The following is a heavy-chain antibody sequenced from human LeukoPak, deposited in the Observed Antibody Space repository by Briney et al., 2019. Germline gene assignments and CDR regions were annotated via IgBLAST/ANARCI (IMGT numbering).Heavy chain of an antibody. Sequence: PGGSLRLSCAASGFTFSTYNMKWVRQAPGKGLEWVSSISTSSSYIYYADSVKGRFTISRDNARNSLNLQVNSLRVEDTAVYYCARDRDWNSGFDYWGQGTLVTVSS. CDR2: ISTSSSYI. CDR3: ARDRDWNSGFDY. V-gene: IGHV3-21*01. CDR1: GFTFSTYN. J-gene: IGHJ4*02. D-gene: IGHD1-7*01.